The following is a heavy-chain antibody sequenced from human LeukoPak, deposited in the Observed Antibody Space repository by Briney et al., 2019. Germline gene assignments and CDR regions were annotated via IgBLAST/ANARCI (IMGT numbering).Heavy chain of an antibody. CDR1: GFTFSSYS. Sequence: RAGVSLRLSCAASGFTFSSYSMNWLRHAPGKGLEWFSSISNSSSYIYYTHSVKGRFTISRDNAKNSLYLQMNSLRAEDTAVYYCAQSHDFWSGYRYWYFDYWGQGTLVTVSS. D-gene: IGHD3-3*01. V-gene: IGHV3-21*01. CDR2: ISNSSSYI. CDR3: AQSHDFWSGYRYWYFDY. J-gene: IGHJ4*02.